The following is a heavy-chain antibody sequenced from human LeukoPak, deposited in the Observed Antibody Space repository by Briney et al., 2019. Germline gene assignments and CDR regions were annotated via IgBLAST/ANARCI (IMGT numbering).Heavy chain of an antibody. CDR1: GGSFSGYY. CDR2: INHSGST. Sequence: SETLSLTCAVYGGSFSGYYWSWIRQPPGRGLEWIGEINHSGSTNYNPSLKSRVTISVDTSKNQFSLKLSSVTAADTAVYYCARGHRIDYWGQGTLATVSS. V-gene: IGHV4-34*01. CDR3: ARGHRIDY. J-gene: IGHJ4*02.